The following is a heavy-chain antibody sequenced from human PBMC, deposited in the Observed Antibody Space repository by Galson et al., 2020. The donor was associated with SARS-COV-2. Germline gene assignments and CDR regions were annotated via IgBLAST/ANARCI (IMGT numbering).Heavy chain of an antibody. D-gene: IGHD3-3*01. Sequence: ESLKISCAASGFTFSSYWMSWVRQAPGKGLEWVANIKQDGSEKYYVDSVKGRFTISRDNAKNSLYLQMNSLRAEDTAVYYCARDGQSPSTTIFGVVIIIGYFDYWGQGTLVTVSS. CDR2: IKQDGSEK. CDR3: ARDGQSPSTTIFGVVIIIGYFDY. V-gene: IGHV3-7*03. J-gene: IGHJ4*02. CDR1: GFTFSSYW.